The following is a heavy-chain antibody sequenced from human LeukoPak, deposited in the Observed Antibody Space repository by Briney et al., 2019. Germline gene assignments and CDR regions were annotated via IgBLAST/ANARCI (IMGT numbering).Heavy chain of an antibody. V-gene: IGHV1-8*03. D-gene: IGHD1-14*01. J-gene: IGHJ6*03. CDR2: MNPNSGNT. CDR1: GYTFTSYD. Sequence: GASVKVSCKASGYTFTSYDINWVRQATGQGLEWMGWMNPNSGNTGYAQKFQGRVTITRNTSISTAYMELSSLRSEDTAVYYCARGYNPRDYYYYYMDVWGKGTTVTVSS. CDR3: ARGYNPRDYYYYYMDV.